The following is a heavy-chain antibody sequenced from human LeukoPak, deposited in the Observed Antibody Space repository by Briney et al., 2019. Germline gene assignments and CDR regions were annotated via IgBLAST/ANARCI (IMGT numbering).Heavy chain of an antibody. D-gene: IGHD5-18*01. J-gene: IGHJ4*02. CDR2: ITYIDGST. Sequence: GGSLRLSCAASGFTFSSFAMSWVRQAPGKGLKWVSGITYIDGSTYYADSVKGRFTISRDNSKNTLYLQMNSLRAEDTAVYYCARTGYNYGTPLNDWGQGTLVTVSS. CDR1: GFTFSSFA. V-gene: IGHV3-23*01. CDR3: ARTGYNYGTPLND.